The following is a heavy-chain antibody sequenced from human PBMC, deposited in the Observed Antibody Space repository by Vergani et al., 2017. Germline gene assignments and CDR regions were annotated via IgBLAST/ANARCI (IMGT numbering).Heavy chain of an antibody. Sequence: QVQLVQSGAEMKKPGASVNVSCKTSGYSFNSYGINWVRQAPGQGLEWLGWISGYDGKTKYVEKLQGRITVTIDTSTNSAYMELSSLRSEDTAVYYCTRGWYYDSIAYWAYWGQGTLVTVSS. V-gene: IGHV1-18*01. CDR1: GYSFNSYG. CDR3: TRGWYYDSIAYWAY. CDR2: ISGYDGKT. J-gene: IGHJ4*02. D-gene: IGHD3-22*01.